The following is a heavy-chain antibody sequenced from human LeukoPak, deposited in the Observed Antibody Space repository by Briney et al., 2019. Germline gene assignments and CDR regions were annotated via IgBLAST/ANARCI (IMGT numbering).Heavy chain of an antibody. V-gene: IGHV4-39*01. J-gene: IGHJ5*02. CDR2: IYYSGST. CDR3: ARRRAEYDSSAYYYVWFDP. CDR1: GGSISSSSHY. Sequence: SETLSLTCTVSGGSISSSSHYWGLIRQPPGKGLEWIGSIYYSGSTYYNPSLKSRVTISVDTSKNQFSLKLSSVTAADTAVYYCARRRAEYDSSAYYYVWFDPWGQGTLVTVSS. D-gene: IGHD3-22*01.